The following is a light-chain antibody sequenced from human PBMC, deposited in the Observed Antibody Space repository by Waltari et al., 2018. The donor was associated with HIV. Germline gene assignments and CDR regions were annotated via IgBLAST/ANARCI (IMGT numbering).Light chain of an antibody. CDR2: DDS. J-gene: IGLJ1*01. Sequence: SYVLTQPPSVSVAPGQTARITCGGNNIGSKTVHWYQQKPGQAPVLGVYDDSDRPSGSRERFAGSKSTNTASRTISRADAGDEGDYYCQVWDSSSDQPDVFGTGTKVTVL. CDR1: NIGSKT. CDR3: QVWDSSSDQPDV. V-gene: IGLV3-21*02.